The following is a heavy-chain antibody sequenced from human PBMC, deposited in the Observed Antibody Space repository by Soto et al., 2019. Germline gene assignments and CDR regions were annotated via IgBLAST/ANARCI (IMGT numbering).Heavy chain of an antibody. CDR2: ISGSGGST. Sequence: GGSLRLSCAASGFTFSSYAMSWVRQAPGKGLEWVSAISGSGGSTYYADSVKGRFTISRDNSKNTLYLQMNSLRAEDTAVYYCAKHNYYDSSGYYFLSDYWGQGTMVTVYS. D-gene: IGHD3-22*01. V-gene: IGHV3-23*01. CDR3: AKHNYYDSSGYYFLSDY. J-gene: IGHJ4*02. CDR1: GFTFSSYA.